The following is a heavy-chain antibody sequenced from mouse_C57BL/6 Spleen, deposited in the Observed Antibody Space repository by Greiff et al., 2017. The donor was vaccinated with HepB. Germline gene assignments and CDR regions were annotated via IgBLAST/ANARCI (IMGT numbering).Heavy chain of an antibody. Sequence: VQLQQSGAELVKPGASVKISCKASGYAFSSYWMNWVKQRPGKGLEWIGQIYPGDGDTNYNGKFKGKATLTADKSSSTAYMQLSSLTSEDSAVYFCASWDDGSSYVIYYSMDYWGQGTSVTVSS. CDR1: GYAFSSYW. V-gene: IGHV1-80*01. J-gene: IGHJ4*01. D-gene: IGHD1-1*01. CDR3: ASWDDGSSYVIYYSMDY. CDR2: IYPGDGDT.